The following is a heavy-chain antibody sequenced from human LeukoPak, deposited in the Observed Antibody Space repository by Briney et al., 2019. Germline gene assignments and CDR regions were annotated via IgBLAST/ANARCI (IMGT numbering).Heavy chain of an antibody. CDR3: CAVVATIDTLYYFDY. Sequence: SVKVSCKASGGTFSSYAISWVRQAPGQGLEWMGRIIPIFGTANYAQKFQGRVTITTDESTSTAYLELSSLRSEDTAVYYCCAVVATIDTLYYFDYWGQGTLVTVSS. CDR1: GGTFSSYA. V-gene: IGHV1-69*05. J-gene: IGHJ4*02. D-gene: IGHD5-12*01. CDR2: IIPIFGTA.